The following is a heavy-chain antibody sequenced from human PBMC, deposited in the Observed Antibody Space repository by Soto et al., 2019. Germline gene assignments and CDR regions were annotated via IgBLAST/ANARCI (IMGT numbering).Heavy chain of an antibody. Sequence: EVQLVESGGGWVQPGGSLRLSCVASGFTFLNFWMGWLGRTPEKGLEWVANIKPDGSEKYYVDSVKGRFTISRDNAKNSLYLQMNSLRAEDTAVYYCARENYFDYWGQGTLVTVSS. J-gene: IGHJ4*02. CDR2: IKPDGSEK. CDR1: GFTFLNFW. V-gene: IGHV3-7*04. CDR3: ARENYFDY.